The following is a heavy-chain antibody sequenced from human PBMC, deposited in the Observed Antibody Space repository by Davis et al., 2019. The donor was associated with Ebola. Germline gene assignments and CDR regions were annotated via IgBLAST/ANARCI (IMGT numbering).Heavy chain of an antibody. CDR2: ISYDGSSE. CDR3: AKGGSGWPSDYSYGLGV. J-gene: IGHJ6*04. Sequence: GESLKISCAASAFTFSSYGMHWVRQAPGKGLEWVAVISYDGSSEYYADSVKGRFTISRDNAKNTLYLQMNSLRAEDTAVYYCAKGGSGWPSDYSYGLGVWGKGTTVTVSS. D-gene: IGHD6-19*01. V-gene: IGHV3-30-3*01. CDR1: AFTFSSYG.